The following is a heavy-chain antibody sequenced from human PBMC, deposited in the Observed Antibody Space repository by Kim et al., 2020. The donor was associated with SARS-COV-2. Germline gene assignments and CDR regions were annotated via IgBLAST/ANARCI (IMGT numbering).Heavy chain of an antibody. D-gene: IGHD4-17*01. J-gene: IGHJ4*02. CDR3: TRAGTTTVTIFDY. CDR2: IRSKAYGGTT. Sequence: GGSLRLSCTASGFTFGDYAMSWFRQAPGKGLEWVGFIRSKAYGGTTEYAASVKGRFTISRDDSKSIAYLQMNSLKTEDTAVYYCTRAGTTTVTIFDYWGQGTLVTVSS. CDR1: GFTFGDYA. V-gene: IGHV3-49*03.